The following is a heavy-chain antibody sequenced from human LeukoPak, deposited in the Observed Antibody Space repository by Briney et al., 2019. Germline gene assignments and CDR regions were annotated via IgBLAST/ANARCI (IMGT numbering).Heavy chain of an antibody. Sequence: PGGSLRLSCAASGFTVGDYWMTWVRQAPGKGLEWVANMNQDGSEKNYVDSVKGRFTVSRDIAKNSLFLQMNSLRAEDTAVYYCARGGWYWYYWGQGTLVTVSS. CDR2: MNQDGSEK. CDR1: GFTVGDYW. V-gene: IGHV3-7*05. J-gene: IGHJ4*02. CDR3: ARGGWYWYY. D-gene: IGHD2-8*02.